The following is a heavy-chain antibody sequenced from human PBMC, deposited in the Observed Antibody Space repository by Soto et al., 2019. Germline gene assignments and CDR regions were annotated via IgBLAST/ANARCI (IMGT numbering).Heavy chain of an antibody. CDR2: VNPDGSVT. CDR3: AREGDRNHPDD. J-gene: IGHJ4*02. CDR1: GFTFNRFW. V-gene: IGHV3-74*01. D-gene: IGHD2-21*02. Sequence: EVQLVESGGGLVQPGGSLRLSCAASGFTFNRFWMHWVRQTPKKGLQWVSRVNPDGSVTNYADSVRGRFTISRDNAKDTLSLQMNSLRAEDSAVYHCAREGDRNHPDDWGKGSQFTVSS.